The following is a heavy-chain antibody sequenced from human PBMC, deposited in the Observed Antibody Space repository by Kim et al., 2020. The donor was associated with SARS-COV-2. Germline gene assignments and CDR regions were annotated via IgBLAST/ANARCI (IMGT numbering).Heavy chain of an antibody. D-gene: IGHD1-26*01. J-gene: IGHJ3*02. Sequence: APVKGRYTISRDDSKNTLYLQMSSLKTEDTAVYYCTTDTVYSGSYDAFDIWGQGTMVTVSS. V-gene: IGHV3-15*01. CDR3: TTDTVYSGSYDAFDI.